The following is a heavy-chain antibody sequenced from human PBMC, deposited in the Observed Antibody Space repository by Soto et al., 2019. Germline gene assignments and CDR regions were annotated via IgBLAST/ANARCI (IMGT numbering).Heavy chain of an antibody. D-gene: IGHD3-10*01. Sequence: LPETLSLTCSVSGGSISSFTYYWGWIRQPPGKGLEWIGTAYYNENTYYNPSLKSRVTITVDTAKNQFSLNLRSVTAADTAMYFCARRERYYGSPGWFDPWGPGTLVTVSS. CDR1: GGSISSFTYY. CDR3: ARRERYYGSPGWFDP. CDR2: AYYNENT. J-gene: IGHJ5*02. V-gene: IGHV4-39*01.